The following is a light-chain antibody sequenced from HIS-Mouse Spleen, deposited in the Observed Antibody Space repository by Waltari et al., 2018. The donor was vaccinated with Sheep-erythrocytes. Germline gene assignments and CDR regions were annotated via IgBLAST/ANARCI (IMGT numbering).Light chain of an antibody. CDR1: SSDVGGYNY. CDR3: CSYAGSYNHV. J-gene: IGLJ1*01. V-gene: IGLV2-11*01. CDR2: DVS. Sequence: QSALTQPRSVSGSPGQSVTISCTGTSSDVGGYNYVSWYQQHPGKAPKLMSYDVSKRPSGVPDRCSGSKSGNTASLTISGRQAEDEADDYCCSYAGSYNHVFATGTKVTVL.